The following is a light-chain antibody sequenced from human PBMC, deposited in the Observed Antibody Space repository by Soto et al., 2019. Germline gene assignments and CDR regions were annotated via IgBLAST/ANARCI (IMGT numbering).Light chain of an antibody. V-gene: IGLV3-21*02. CDR2: DDS. CDR3: QVLESITDHYV. CDR1: SLGSKS. J-gene: IGLJ1*01. Sequence: SYELTQPPSVSVAPGQTARITCEGDSLGSKSVHWYQQRPGQAPILVVFDDSDRPSGIHEQFSGSKSGNTATLTFSGVEAGDEADYYCQVLESITDHYVFGTGTKLTVL.